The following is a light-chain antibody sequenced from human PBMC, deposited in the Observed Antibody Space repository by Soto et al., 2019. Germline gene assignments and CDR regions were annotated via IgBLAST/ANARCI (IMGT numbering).Light chain of an antibody. CDR3: GADHGSGSNFVSVV. Sequence: QSVLTQPPSASASLGASVTLICTLSSGYISYEVDWYQQRPGKGPRFVMRVGTGGIVGSKGDGIPDRFSVLGSGLNRYLTIKNIQEEDESDYHCGADHGSGSNFVSVVFGGGTKLTVL. J-gene: IGLJ2*01. CDR2: VGTGGIVG. CDR1: SGYISYE. V-gene: IGLV9-49*01.